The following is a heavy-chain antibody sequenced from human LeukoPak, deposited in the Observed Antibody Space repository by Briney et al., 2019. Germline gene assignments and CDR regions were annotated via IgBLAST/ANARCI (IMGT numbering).Heavy chain of an antibody. CDR3: AGIRYSNYHIA. CDR1: GGSISSSSYY. V-gene: IGHV4-61*01. D-gene: IGHD4-11*01. J-gene: IGHJ5*02. CDR2: IYYSGST. Sequence: SETLSLTCTVSGGSISSSSYYWSWIRQPPGKGLEWIGYIYYSGSTNYNPSLKSRVTISVDTSKNQFSLKLSSVTAADTAVYYCAGIRYSNYHIAWGQGTLVAVSS.